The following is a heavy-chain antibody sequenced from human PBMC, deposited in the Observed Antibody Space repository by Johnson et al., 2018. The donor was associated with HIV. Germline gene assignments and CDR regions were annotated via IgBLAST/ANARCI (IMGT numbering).Heavy chain of an antibody. Sequence: QVQLVESGGGVVQPGRSLRLSCAASGFTFSSYDMHWVRQAPGKGLEWVALISYDGSNKYYADSVKGRFTISRDNSKNTLYLQMNSLRAEDTAVYYCARAERSSSGVDAFDIWGQGTMVTVSS. CDR2: ISYDGSNK. CDR1: GFTFSSYD. V-gene: IGHV3-30*03. D-gene: IGHD6-6*01. CDR3: ARAERSSSGVDAFDI. J-gene: IGHJ3*02.